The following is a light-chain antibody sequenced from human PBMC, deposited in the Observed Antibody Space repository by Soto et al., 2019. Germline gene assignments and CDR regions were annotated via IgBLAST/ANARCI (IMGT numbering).Light chain of an antibody. CDR1: SSDVGGYNY. Sequence: QSALTQPASVSGSPGQSITISCTGTSSDVGGYNYVSWYKQHPGKPPKFMIYDVSNRPSGVSNRFSGSKSGNTASLTISGLQAEDEADYYCSSYTTSNTRQIVFGTGTKLTVL. CDR3: SSYTTSNTRQIV. J-gene: IGLJ1*01. V-gene: IGLV2-14*01. CDR2: DVS.